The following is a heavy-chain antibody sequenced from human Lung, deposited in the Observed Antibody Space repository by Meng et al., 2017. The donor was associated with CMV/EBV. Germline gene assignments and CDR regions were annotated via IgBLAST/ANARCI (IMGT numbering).Heavy chain of an antibody. Sequence: GGSLRLCCAGSGFTISNAKISWVRQAPGKGLEWVARIKPTTEHETIDYAAPVEGRFTISRDDSRNTVYLQMNSLKSEDTAVYFCTTVNWNYYDYWGQGTVVXVSS. D-gene: IGHD1-1*01. CDR2: IKPTTEHETI. J-gene: IGHJ4*02. CDR3: TTVNWNYYDY. V-gene: IGHV3-15*01. CDR1: GFTISNAK.